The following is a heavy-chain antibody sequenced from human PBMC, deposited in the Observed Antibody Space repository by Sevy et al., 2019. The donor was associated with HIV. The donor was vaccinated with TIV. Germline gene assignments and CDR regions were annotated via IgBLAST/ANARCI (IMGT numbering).Heavy chain of an antibody. Sequence: GGSLRLSCAASGVIFDDYGMSWLRQAPGKGLEWVSGINWNGGSTGYADSVKGRFTISRDNAKNSLYLQMNSLRAEDTALYYCARHGYGYGYHALLDYYYGMDVWGQWTTVTVSS. CDR3: ARHGYGYGYHALLDYYYGMDV. J-gene: IGHJ6*02. CDR1: GVIFDDYG. D-gene: IGHD5-18*01. CDR2: INWNGGST. V-gene: IGHV3-20*04.